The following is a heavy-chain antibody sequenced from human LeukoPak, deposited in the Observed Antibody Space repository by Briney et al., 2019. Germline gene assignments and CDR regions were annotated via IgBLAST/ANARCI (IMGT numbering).Heavy chain of an antibody. CDR3: ARGGGSPYYYYGMDV. CDR2: IYSGGST. CDR1: GFTLSIKY. J-gene: IGHJ6*01. V-gene: IGHV3-53*01. D-gene: IGHD1-26*01. Sequence: PGESLRLSCAPSGFTLSIKYMTWVRHPPEEGLAWVSVIYSGGSTYYADSVKGRFTISRDNSKNTLYLHMNSLRDEDTAVYYCARGGGSPYYYYGMDVWGEGATVTVSS.